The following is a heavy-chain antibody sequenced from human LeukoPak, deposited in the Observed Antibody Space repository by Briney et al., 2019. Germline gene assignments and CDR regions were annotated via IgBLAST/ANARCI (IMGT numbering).Heavy chain of an antibody. Sequence: SETLSLTCSVSGDSISNYFWTWIRQPPGKGLEWIGYIHTSGDTNYVSSLKSRVTMSVDTSKNQFSLRLSSVTAADTAVYSCERGLRDEDRYYSYYFMDVWGKGTMVTVSS. CDR3: ERGLRDEDRYYSYYFMDV. J-gene: IGHJ6*03. D-gene: IGHD3-16*01. CDR1: GDSISNYF. V-gene: IGHV4-4*09. CDR2: IHTSGDT.